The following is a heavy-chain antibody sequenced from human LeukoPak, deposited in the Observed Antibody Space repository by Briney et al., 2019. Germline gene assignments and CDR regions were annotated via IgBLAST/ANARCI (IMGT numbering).Heavy chain of an antibody. CDR3: ARHDIVTGYYHRHFDY. Sequence: SETLSLTCTVSGGSLSSYYWNWIRQPAGKGLEWIGRIYTSGSTNYNPSLKSRVTMSVDTSKNQFSLKVTSVTAADTAVYYCARHDIVTGYYHRHFDYWGPGTLVTVSS. CDR2: IYTSGST. V-gene: IGHV4-4*07. CDR1: GGSLSSYY. J-gene: IGHJ4*01. D-gene: IGHD3-9*01.